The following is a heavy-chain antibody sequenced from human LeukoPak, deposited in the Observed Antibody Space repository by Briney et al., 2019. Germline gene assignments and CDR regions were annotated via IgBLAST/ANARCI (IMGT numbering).Heavy chain of an antibody. CDR1: GFTFSNYG. Sequence: GGSLRLSCAASGFTFSNYGMHWVRQAPGKGLEWVAVISYEGSNKYYADSVKGRFTISRDNSKNTLYLQMNSLRAEDTAVYYCAKGFYYDSSAFEYFQHWGQGTLLTVSS. D-gene: IGHD3-22*01. CDR3: AKGFYYDSSAFEYFQH. CDR2: ISYEGSNK. V-gene: IGHV3-30*18. J-gene: IGHJ1*01.